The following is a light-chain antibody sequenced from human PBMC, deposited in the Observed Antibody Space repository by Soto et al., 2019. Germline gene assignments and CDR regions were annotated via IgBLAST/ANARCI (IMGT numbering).Light chain of an antibody. CDR3: SSYAGSSNV. J-gene: IGLJ1*01. CDR2: EVN. V-gene: IGLV2-8*01. Sequence: QSLHTQPPSASGSPGQSVAISCTGTSSDVGGYNYVSWYQQHPGKAPKLMIYEVNKRPSGVPDRFSGSKSGNTASLTVSGLQAEDEADYYCSSYAGSSNVFGTGTKVTVL. CDR1: SSDVGGYNY.